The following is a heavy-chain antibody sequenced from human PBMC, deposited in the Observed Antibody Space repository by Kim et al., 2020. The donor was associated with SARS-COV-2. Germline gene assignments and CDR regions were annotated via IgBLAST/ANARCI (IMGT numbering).Heavy chain of an antibody. D-gene: IGHD2-2*01. Sequence: ASVKVSCKASGYTFTSYGISWVRQAPGRGLEWMGWISAYNGNTNYAQKLQGRVTMTTDTSTSTAYMELRSLRSDDTAVYYCASQNCSSTSCYHGPYYYGMDVWGQGTTVTVSS. J-gene: IGHJ6*02. CDR2: ISAYNGNT. CDR1: GYTFTSYG. CDR3: ASQNCSSTSCYHGPYYYGMDV. V-gene: IGHV1-18*01.